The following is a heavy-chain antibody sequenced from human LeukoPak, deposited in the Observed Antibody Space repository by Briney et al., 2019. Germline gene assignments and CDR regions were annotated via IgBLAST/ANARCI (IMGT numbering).Heavy chain of an antibody. D-gene: IGHD4-17*01. CDR3: AKEGTVTTFRY. J-gene: IGHJ4*02. Sequence: GGSLRLSCAASGFTFSSSTMCWVRQAPGKGLGWVSTISGGGGSTYYADSVKGRFTISRDNSKNTLYLQMNSVRAEDTAVYYCAKEGTVTTFRYWGQGTLVTVSS. CDR1: GFTFSSST. V-gene: IGHV3-23*01. CDR2: ISGGGGST.